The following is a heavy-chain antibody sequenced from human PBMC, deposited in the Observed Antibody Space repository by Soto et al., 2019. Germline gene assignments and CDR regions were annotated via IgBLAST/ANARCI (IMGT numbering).Heavy chain of an antibody. J-gene: IGHJ4*02. CDR1: GYTFTSYD. V-gene: IGHV1-8*01. CDR3: ARLGYNWNDPAFDY. Sequence: QVQLVQSGAEVKKPGASVKVSCKASGYTFTSYDINWVRQATGQGLEWMGWMNPNSGNTGYAQKFQGRVTMTRNTSIRTAYMELSSLRSEDTAVYYCARLGYNWNDPAFDYWGQGTLVTVSS. CDR2: MNPNSGNT. D-gene: IGHD1-20*01.